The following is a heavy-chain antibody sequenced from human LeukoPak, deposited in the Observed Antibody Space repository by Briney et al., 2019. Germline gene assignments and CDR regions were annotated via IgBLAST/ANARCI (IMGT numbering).Heavy chain of an antibody. J-gene: IGHJ6*03. D-gene: IGHD5-24*01. CDR1: GFTFSSYE. CDR2: ISGSGSTI. Sequence: GGSLRLSCAASGFTFSSYEMNWVRQAPRKGLEWVSYISGSGSTIYYADSVKGRFTISRDNAKNSPYLQMNSLRAEDTAVYYCARGRGPYYYCYYYMDVWGKGTTVTVSS. V-gene: IGHV3-48*03. CDR3: ARGRGPYYYCYYYMDV.